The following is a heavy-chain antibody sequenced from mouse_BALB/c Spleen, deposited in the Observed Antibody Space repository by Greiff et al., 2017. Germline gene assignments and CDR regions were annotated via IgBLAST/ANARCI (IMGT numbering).Heavy chain of an antibody. D-gene: IGHD1-1*01. CDR1: GYTFTSYT. V-gene: IGHV1-4*01. Sequence: VQLQQSGAELARPVASVKMSCKASGYTFTSYTMHWVKQRPGQGLEWIGYINPSSGYTNYNQKFKDKATLTADKSSSTAYMQLSSLTSEDSAVYYCARFGTTFYAMDYWGQGTSVTVSS. J-gene: IGHJ4*01. CDR3: ARFGTTFYAMDY. CDR2: INPSSGYT.